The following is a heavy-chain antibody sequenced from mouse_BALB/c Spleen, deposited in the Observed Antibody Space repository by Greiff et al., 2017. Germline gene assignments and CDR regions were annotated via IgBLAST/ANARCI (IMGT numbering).Heavy chain of an antibody. J-gene: IGHJ2*01. V-gene: IGHV1-5*01. CDR1: GYSSTSYW. Sequence: EVQLQQSGTVLARPGASVKMSCKASGYSSTSYWMHWVKQRPGQGLEWIGAIYPGNSDTSYNQKFKGKAKLTAVTSASTAYMELSSLTNEDSAVYYCTRGIYYGNSYFDYWGQGTTLTVSS. CDR3: TRGIYYGNSYFDY. D-gene: IGHD2-1*01. CDR2: IYPGNSDT.